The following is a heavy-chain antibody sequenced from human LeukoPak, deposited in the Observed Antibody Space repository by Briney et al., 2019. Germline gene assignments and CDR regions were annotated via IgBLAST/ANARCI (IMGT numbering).Heavy chain of an antibody. CDR3: ARDLSRSPAWFDP. J-gene: IGHJ5*02. D-gene: IGHD3-16*02. CDR2: INPNSGGT. V-gene: IGHV1-2*06. Sequence: ASVKVSCKASGYTFTGYYMHWVRQAPGQGLEWMGRINPNSGGTNYAQKFQGRVTMTRDTSISTAYMELSRLRSDDTAVYYCARDLSRSPAWFDPWGQGTLVTVPS. CDR1: GYTFTGYY.